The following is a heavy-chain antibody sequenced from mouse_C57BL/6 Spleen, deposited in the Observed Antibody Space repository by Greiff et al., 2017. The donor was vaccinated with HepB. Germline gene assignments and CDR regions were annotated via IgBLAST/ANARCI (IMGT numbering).Heavy chain of an antibody. CDR1: GFSLTSYA. J-gene: IGHJ4*01. D-gene: IGHD2-4*01. CDR2: IWTGGGT. CDR3: ARIPDYDDLPMDC. V-gene: IGHV2-9-1*01. Sequence: QVQLQQSGPGLVAPSQSLSITCTVSGFSLTSYAISWVRQPPGKGLEWLGVIWTGGGTNYNSALKSRLSISKGNSKSQVFLKMNSLQTDDTARYYCARIPDYDDLPMDCWGQGTSVTVSS.